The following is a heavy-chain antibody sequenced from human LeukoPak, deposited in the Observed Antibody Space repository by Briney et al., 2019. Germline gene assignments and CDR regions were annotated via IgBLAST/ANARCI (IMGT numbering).Heavy chain of an antibody. V-gene: IGHV4-59*01. CDR2: IYYSGST. D-gene: IGHD5-24*01. CDR1: GGSINSYY. Sequence: SETLSLTCTVSGGSINSYYWSWIRQPPGKGLEWIGYIYYSGSTNYNPSLKSRVTISVDTSKNQFSLNLSSVTAADTAVYYCARGKPDAYNSDYFDYWGQGTLVTVSS. J-gene: IGHJ4*02. CDR3: ARGKPDAYNSDYFDY.